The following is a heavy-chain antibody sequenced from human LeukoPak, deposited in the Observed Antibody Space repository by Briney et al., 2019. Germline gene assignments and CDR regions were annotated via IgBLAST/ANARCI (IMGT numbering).Heavy chain of an antibody. V-gene: IGHV1-8*03. CDR1: GYTFTSCD. CDR3: ARDRGTYGGNMYY. CDR2: MNPNSGDT. D-gene: IGHD4-23*01. J-gene: IGHJ4*02. Sequence: GASVKVSCKASGYTFTSCDINWVRQATGQGLEWMGWMNPNSGDTGYAQNFQGRVSITRDTSTSTAYMELRSLRSDDTAVYYCARDRGTYGGNMYYWGQGTLVTVSS.